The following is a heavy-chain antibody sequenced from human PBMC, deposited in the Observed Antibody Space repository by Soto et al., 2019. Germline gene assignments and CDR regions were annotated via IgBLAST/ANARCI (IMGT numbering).Heavy chain of an antibody. CDR1: GFTFSSYW. J-gene: IGHJ6*02. Sequence: GGSLRLSCAASGFTFSSYWMHWVRQAPGKGLVWVSRINSDGSSTSYADSVKGRFTISRANAKNTLYLQMNSLRAEDTAVYYCARDPLWFGELLPSYYYYGMDVWGQGTTVTVSS. D-gene: IGHD3-10*01. CDR2: INSDGSST. V-gene: IGHV3-74*01. CDR3: ARDPLWFGELLPSYYYYGMDV.